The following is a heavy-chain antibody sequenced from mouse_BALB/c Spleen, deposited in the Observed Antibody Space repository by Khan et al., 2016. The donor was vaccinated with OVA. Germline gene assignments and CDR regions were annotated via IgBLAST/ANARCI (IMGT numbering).Heavy chain of an antibody. CDR3: AKPYYAHYYAMDY. V-gene: IGHV2-6-5*01. Sequence: QVQLQQSGPGLVAPSQSLSITCTVSGFSLTDYGVSWIRQPPGKGLEWLGLIWGGGTTYYNSALKSRLSISKDNSKSQDFLQMNSLQTDDTATYDCAKPYYAHYYAMDYWGQGTSVTVSS. J-gene: IGHJ4*01. CDR1: GFSLTDYG. D-gene: IGHD2-10*01. CDR2: IWGGGTT.